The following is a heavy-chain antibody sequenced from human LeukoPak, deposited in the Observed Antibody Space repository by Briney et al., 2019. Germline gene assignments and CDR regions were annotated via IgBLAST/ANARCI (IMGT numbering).Heavy chain of an antibody. D-gene: IGHD6-19*01. Sequence: SETLSLTCTVSGGSISSYYWSWIRQPPGKGLEGIGYIYYSGSTNYNPSLKSRVTISVDTSKNQFSLKLSSVTAADTAVYYCARDLVRVGPVAGSAYYYGMDVWGQGTTVTVSS. V-gene: IGHV4-59*01. CDR2: IYYSGST. CDR3: ARDLVRVGPVAGSAYYYGMDV. CDR1: GGSISSYY. J-gene: IGHJ6*02.